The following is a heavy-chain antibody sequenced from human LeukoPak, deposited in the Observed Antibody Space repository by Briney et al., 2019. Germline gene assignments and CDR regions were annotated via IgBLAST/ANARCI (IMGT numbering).Heavy chain of an antibody. V-gene: IGHV1-2*06. D-gene: IGHD5-24*01. J-gene: IGHJ4*02. CDR3: ARESRDGYKTGVDY. CDR1: GYTFTGYY. CDR2: INPNSGGT. Sequence: ASVKVSCKASGYTFTGYYMHWVRQAPGQGLEWMGRINPNSGGTNYAQKFQGRVTMTRDTSISTAYMELSGLRSDDTAVYYCARESRDGYKTGVDYWGQGTLVTVSS.